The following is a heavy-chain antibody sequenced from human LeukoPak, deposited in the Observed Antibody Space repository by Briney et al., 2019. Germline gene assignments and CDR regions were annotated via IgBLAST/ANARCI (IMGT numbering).Heavy chain of an antibody. CDR2: IIPILGIA. CDR3: ARSYDYVWGSHFVY. D-gene: IGHD3-16*01. Sequence: GASVKVSCKASGGTFSSYTISWVRQAPGQGLEWMGRIIPILGIANYAQKFQGRVTITADKSTSTAYMELSSLRSEDTAVYYCARSYDYVWGSHFVYWGQGTLVTVSS. V-gene: IGHV1-69*02. J-gene: IGHJ4*02. CDR1: GGTFSSYT.